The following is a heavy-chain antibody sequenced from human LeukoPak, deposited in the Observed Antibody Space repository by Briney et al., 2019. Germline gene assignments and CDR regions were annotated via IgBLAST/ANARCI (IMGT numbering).Heavy chain of an antibody. CDR2: IYYSGST. D-gene: IGHD2-2*01. V-gene: IGHV4-31*03. J-gene: IGHJ5*02. CDR1: GGSISSGGYY. Sequence: SQTLSLTCTVSGGSISSGGYYWSWIRQHPGKGLEWIGYIYYSGSTYYNPSLKSRVTISVDTSKNQFSLKLSSVTAAETAVYYCAREIVVVPAAMDWFDPWGQGTLVTVSS. CDR3: AREIVVVPAAMDWFDP.